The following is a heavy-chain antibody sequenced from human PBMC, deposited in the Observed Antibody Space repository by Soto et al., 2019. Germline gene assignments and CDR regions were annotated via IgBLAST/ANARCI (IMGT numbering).Heavy chain of an antibody. CDR3: ARVWGYRSSFDDY. V-gene: IGHV4-34*01. D-gene: IGHD6-6*01. CDR1: GGSFSGYY. Sequence: PSETLSLTCAVYGGSFSGYYWSWIRQPPGKGLEWIGEINQSGSTSYNPSLKSRVTMSVDTSKNQFSLELSSVIAADTAVYYCARVWGYRSSFDDYWGQGTLVTVSS. CDR2: INQSGST. J-gene: IGHJ4*02.